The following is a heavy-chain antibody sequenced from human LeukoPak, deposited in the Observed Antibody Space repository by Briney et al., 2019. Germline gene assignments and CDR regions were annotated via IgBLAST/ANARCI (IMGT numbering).Heavy chain of an antibody. Sequence: TGGSLRHSCTASGLTFSTSGFNWVRQAPGKGLEWVASIGPTGSDRYHADSIKGRFTISRDNANNFLYLQMNSLRAEDTAVYYCATETNGRHYDYWGQGTLLTVSS. V-gene: IGHV3-21*06. CDR2: IGPTGSDR. CDR1: GLTFSTSG. CDR3: ATETNGRHYDY. J-gene: IGHJ4*02. D-gene: IGHD1-14*01.